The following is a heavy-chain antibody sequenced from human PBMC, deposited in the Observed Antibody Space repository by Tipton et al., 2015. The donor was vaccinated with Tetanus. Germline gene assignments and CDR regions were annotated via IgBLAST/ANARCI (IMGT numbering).Heavy chain of an antibody. CDR2: ISGYNGNS. Sequence: GEVKKPGASVKVSCKASGYTFTSYAVTWVRQAPGQGLEWMGWISGYNGNSNFTQKFQGRLTMTRDTSTSTAYMELRSLRSDDTAVYFCARDQFDHWGQGTLVTVSS. V-gene: IGHV1-18*01. CDR3: ARDQFDH. J-gene: IGHJ4*02. CDR1: GYTFTSYA.